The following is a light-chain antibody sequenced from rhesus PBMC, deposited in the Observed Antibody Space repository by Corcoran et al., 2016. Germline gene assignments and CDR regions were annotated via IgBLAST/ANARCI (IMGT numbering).Light chain of an antibody. CDR3: HQHNTYPFT. CDR1: QGITTH. Sequence: DIQMTQSPSSLSASVGDTVTITCRASQGITTHFNWYQQKPGRAPRVLIYAASTSQSGVPSRFRGSGFGTKFTLPISGLQPADVASYYCHQHNTYPFTFGPGTKLGLK. V-gene: IGKV1-28*01. CDR2: AAS. J-gene: IGKJ3*01.